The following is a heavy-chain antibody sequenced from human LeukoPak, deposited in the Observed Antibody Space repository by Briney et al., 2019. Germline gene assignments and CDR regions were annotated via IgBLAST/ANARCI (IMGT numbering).Heavy chain of an antibody. J-gene: IGHJ4*02. CDR1: GFTFSSYW. CDR3: ARGGYSINSLDY. Sequence: GGSLRLSCAASGFTFSSYWMHWVRQAPGKGLVWVSRINTDETTTNSADSVEGRSSISRDNAKNTLYPQMNGLRAEDTALYYCARGGYSINSLDYWGQGTLVTVSS. CDR2: INTDETTT. V-gene: IGHV3-74*01. D-gene: IGHD4-11*01.